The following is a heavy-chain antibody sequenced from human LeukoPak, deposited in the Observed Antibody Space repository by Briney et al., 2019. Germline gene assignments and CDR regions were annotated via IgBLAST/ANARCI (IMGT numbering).Heavy chain of an antibody. CDR1: GYTFSNYV. V-gene: IGHV1-18*01. CDR3: ARVGSGWSIEY. Sequence: ASVKVSCKASGYTFSNYVTSWVRQAPGQGLEWMGWISAYNGNTNYAQKVQGRVTMTTDTSTSTVHMELRSLISDDTAMYYCARVGSGWSIEYWGQGTLVTVSS. J-gene: IGHJ4*02. CDR2: ISAYNGNT. D-gene: IGHD6-19*01.